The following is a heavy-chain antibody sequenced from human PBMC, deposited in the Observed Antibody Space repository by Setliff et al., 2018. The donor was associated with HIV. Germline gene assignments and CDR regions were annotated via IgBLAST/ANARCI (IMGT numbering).Heavy chain of an antibody. CDR2: IFYSETVYYGGRT. Sequence: PSETLSLTCAVSGGSISSNNYYWGWIRQPPGKGLEWIGSIFYSETVYYGGRTYYNPSLTSRVTISVDTSKNHFSLKLTSVTAADTAVYYCARYGGNSFWFDPWGQGTLVTVSS. D-gene: IGHD2-21*01. J-gene: IGHJ5*02. CDR1: GGSISSNNYY. V-gene: IGHV4-39*07. CDR3: ARYGGNSFWFDP.